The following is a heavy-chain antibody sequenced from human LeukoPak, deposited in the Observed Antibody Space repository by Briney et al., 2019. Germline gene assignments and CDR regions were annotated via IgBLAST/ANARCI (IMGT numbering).Heavy chain of an antibody. CDR1: GFTFSSYA. V-gene: IGHV3-30*14. Sequence: GGSLRLSCAASGFTFSSYAMHWVRQAPGKGLEWVAVISYDGSNKYYADSVKGRFIISRDNSKNTVYLQMNSLRAEDTAVYYCARVIGVVRADYYFDYWGQGTLVAVSS. CDR2: ISYDGSNK. J-gene: IGHJ4*02. CDR3: ARVIGVVRADYYFDY. D-gene: IGHD3-10*01.